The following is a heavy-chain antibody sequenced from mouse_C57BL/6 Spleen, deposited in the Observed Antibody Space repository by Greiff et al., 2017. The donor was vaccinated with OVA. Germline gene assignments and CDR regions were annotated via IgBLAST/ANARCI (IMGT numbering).Heavy chain of an antibody. CDR3: ARIAYYYGSSRYFDY. CDR1: GYTFTDYY. V-gene: IGHV1-75*01. Sequence: QVQLKQSGPELVKPGASVKISCKASGYTFTDYYINWVKQRPGQGLEWIGWIFPGSGSTYYNEKFKGKATLTVDKSSSTAYMLLSSLTSEDSAVYFCARIAYYYGSSRYFDYWGQGTTLTVSS. D-gene: IGHD1-1*01. J-gene: IGHJ2*01. CDR2: IFPGSGST.